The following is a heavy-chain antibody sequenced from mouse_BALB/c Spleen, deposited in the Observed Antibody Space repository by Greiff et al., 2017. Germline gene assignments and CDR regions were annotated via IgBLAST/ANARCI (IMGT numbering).Heavy chain of an antibody. CDR3: ERQSYGGSYWYFDV. D-gene: IGHD1-1*01. CDR1: GFTFSSYG. J-gene: IGHJ1*01. V-gene: IGHV5-6*01. CDR2: ISSGGSYT. Sequence: EVHLVESGGDLVKPGGSLKLSCAASGFTFSSYGMSWVRQTPDKRLEWVATISSGGSYTYYPDSVKGRFTISRDNAKNTLYLQMSSLKSEDTAMYYCERQSYGGSYWYFDVWGAGTTVTVSA.